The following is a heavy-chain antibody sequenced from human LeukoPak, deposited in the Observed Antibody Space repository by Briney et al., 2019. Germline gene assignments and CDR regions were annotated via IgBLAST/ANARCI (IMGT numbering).Heavy chain of an antibody. CDR3: ARDVGVYEYSSSPGDY. Sequence: ASVKVSCKASGGTFSSYAISWVRQPPGQGLEWMGGIIPIFGTANYAQKFQGRVTMTRDTSTSTVYMELSSLRSEDTAVYYCARDVGVYEYSSSPGDYWGQGTLVTVSS. CDR1: GGTFSSYA. J-gene: IGHJ4*02. D-gene: IGHD6-6*01. CDR2: IIPIFGTA. V-gene: IGHV1-69*05.